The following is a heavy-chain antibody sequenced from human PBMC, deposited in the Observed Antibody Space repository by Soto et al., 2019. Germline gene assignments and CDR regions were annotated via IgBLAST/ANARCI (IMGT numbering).Heavy chain of an antibody. Sequence: QVQLQESGPGLVKPSQTLSLTCTVSAGSIGSGFYYWRWIRQHPGKGLEWIGYIYSRGNTYYNPSLKSRVTISLDSSDNQFSLTLSSVTAADTAVYYCARGTYYFYMDVWGKGTTVTVSS. CDR1: AGSIGSGFYY. V-gene: IGHV4-31*03. CDR3: ARGTYYFYMDV. J-gene: IGHJ6*03. CDR2: IYSRGNT.